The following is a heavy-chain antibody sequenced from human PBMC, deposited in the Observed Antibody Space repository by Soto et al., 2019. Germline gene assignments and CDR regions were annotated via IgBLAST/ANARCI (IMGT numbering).Heavy chain of an antibody. D-gene: IGHD6-6*01. V-gene: IGHV3-23*01. Sequence: GGSLRLSCSASGFTFSSYAMSWVRQAPGEGLEWVSAISGSGGSTYYADSVKGRFTISRDNSKNMLYLQMNSLRAEDTAVYYCAKAAGSSVYYGMDVWGQGTTVTVSS. CDR3: AKAAGSSVYYGMDV. CDR2: ISGSGGST. J-gene: IGHJ6*02. CDR1: GFTFSSYA.